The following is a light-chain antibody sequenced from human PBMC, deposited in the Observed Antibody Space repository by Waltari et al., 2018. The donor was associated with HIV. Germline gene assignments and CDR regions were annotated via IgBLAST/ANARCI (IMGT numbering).Light chain of an antibody. CDR2: GAS. CDR1: QSVGSHY. V-gene: IGKV3-20*01. J-gene: IGKJ3*01. Sequence: EIVLTQSPGTLSLSPGERVTLSCRASQSVGSHYLAWYQQIPGQAPRLLSYGASSRATGIPDRFSGSGSGTDFTLTISRLEPEDFAVDYCQQYGSSPLFTFGPGTKVDIK. CDR3: QQYGSSPLFT.